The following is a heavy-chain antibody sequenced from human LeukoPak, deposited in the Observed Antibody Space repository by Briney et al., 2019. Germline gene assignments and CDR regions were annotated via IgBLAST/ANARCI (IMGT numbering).Heavy chain of an antibody. V-gene: IGHV3-23*01. D-gene: IGHD2-2*02. CDR3: AKDRDVVVPAAILSAFDI. J-gene: IGHJ3*02. CDR2: ISGSGGST. Sequence: GGSLRLSCAASGFTFSSYAMSWVRQAPGKGLEWVSAISGSGGSTYYADSVKGRFTISRDNSKNTLYLQMNSLRAEDTAVYYCAKDRDVVVPAAILSAFDIWGQGTMVTVSS. CDR1: GFTFSSYA.